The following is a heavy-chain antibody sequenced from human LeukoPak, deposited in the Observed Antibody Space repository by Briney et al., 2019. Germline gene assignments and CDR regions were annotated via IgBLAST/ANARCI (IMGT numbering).Heavy chain of an antibody. D-gene: IGHD2-15*01. V-gene: IGHV4-34*01. CDR2: INHSGST. Sequence: GSLRLSCAASGFTVSSNYMSWVRQPPGKGLEWIGEINHSGSTNYNPSLKSRVTISVDTSKNQFSLKLSSVTAADTAVYYCARRGGSMNWRKPVDYWGQGTLVTVSS. CDR3: ARRGGSMNWRKPVDY. CDR1: GFTVSSNY. J-gene: IGHJ4*02.